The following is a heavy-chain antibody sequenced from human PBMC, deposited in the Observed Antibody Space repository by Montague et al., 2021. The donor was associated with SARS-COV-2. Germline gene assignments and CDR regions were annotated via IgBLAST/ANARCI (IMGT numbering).Heavy chain of an antibody. CDR1: GGSISSSSYY. D-gene: IGHD3-9*01. J-gene: IGHJ3*02. CDR2: IYYSGST. CDR3: ATYYDILTGYYIDAFDI. V-gene: IGHV4-39*01. Sequence: SETLSLTCTVSGGSISSSSYYWGWIRQPPGKGLEWIGSIYYSGSTYCNPSLKSRVTISVDTSKNQFSLKLSSVTAADTAVYYCATYYDILTGYYIDAFDIWGQGTMVTVSS.